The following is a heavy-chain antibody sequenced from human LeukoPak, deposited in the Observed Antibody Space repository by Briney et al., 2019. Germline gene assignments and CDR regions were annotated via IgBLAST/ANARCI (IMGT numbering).Heavy chain of an antibody. J-gene: IGHJ5*02. CDR1: GFRFSGYA. V-gene: IGHV3-30*04. Sequence: GGSLRLSCAASGFRFSGYAMHWVRQAPGGGLEWVAVISYDGGDADYAKSLRGRFTISRDNSQNTLFLHINSLRPEDTAVFYCARDRIAAAATDWFDTWGQGSSVTVSS. CDR2: ISYDGGDA. CDR3: ARDRIAAAATDWFDT. D-gene: IGHD6-13*01.